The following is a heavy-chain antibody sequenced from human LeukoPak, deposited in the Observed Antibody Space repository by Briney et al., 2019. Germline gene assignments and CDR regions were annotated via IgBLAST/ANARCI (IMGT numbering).Heavy chain of an antibody. Sequence: PSETLSLTCAVSGYSISTGYYWGWIRQPPGKGLEWIGSIYHNGTTFYNPSLKSRVTISVDTSKNQFSLKLSSVAAADTAMYYCARTYYDFWSGPSDYWGQGTLVTVSS. D-gene: IGHD3-3*01. V-gene: IGHV4-38-2*01. CDR2: IYHNGTT. CDR3: ARTYYDFWSGPSDY. CDR1: GYSISTGYY. J-gene: IGHJ4*02.